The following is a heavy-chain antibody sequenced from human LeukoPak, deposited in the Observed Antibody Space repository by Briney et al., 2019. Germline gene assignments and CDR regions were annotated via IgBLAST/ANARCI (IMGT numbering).Heavy chain of an antibody. CDR3: AREHRVGSSGYIFDY. D-gene: IGHD3-22*01. CDR1: GGSISSGDYY. J-gene: IGHJ4*02. Sequence: SETLSLTCTVSGGSISSGDYYWSWIRQPPGKGLEWIGYIYYSGSTYYNPSLKSRVTISVDTSKNQFSLKLSSVTAADTAVYYCAREHRVGSSGYIFDYWGQGTLVTVSS. V-gene: IGHV4-30-4*02. CDR2: IYYSGST.